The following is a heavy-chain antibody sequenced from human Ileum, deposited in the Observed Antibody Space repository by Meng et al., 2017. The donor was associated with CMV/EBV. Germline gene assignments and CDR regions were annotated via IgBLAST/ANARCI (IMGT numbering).Heavy chain of an antibody. Sequence: VSGRSFSGYYWSWIRQPPGKGLEWIGEINHSGSTNYNPSLKSRVTISVDTSKNQFSLKLSSVTAADTAVYYCATLRGDFWSGYGDYWGQGTLVTVSS. D-gene: IGHD3-3*01. CDR1: GRSFSGYY. CDR3: ATLRGDFWSGYGDY. V-gene: IGHV4-34*01. J-gene: IGHJ4*02. CDR2: INHSGST.